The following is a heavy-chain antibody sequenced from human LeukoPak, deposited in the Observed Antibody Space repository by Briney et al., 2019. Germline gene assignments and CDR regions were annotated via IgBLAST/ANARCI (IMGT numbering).Heavy chain of an antibody. CDR3: ARHFVRRGSYLADY. D-gene: IGHD1-26*01. CDR2: IYHSGST. Sequence: SETLSLTCAVSGYSISSGYYWGWIRPPPGKGLEWIGIIYHSGSTYYNPSLKSRVTISVDTSKNPFSLRVTSVTAADTAVYYCARHFVRRGSYLADYWGQGTLVTASS. CDR1: GYSISSGYY. J-gene: IGHJ4*02. V-gene: IGHV4-38-2*01.